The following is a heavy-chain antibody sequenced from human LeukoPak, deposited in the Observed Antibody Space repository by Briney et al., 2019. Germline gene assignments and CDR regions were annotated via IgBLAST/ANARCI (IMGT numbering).Heavy chain of an antibody. CDR1: GGSFNDYY. CDR3: ARKEGRYFDSSGYPFDY. Sequence: SETLSLTCAVYGGSFNDYYCTWLRQPPGKGLEWIGDVNHSGSTSYNPSLKSRITISVDTSKNQFSLKLTSVTAADTAVYYCARKEGRYFDSSGYPFDYWGQGTLVTVSS. V-gene: IGHV4-34*01. CDR2: VNHSGST. D-gene: IGHD3-22*01. J-gene: IGHJ4*02.